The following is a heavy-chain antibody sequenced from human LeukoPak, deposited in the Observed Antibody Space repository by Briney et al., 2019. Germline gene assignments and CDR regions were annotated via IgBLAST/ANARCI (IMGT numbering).Heavy chain of an antibody. CDR3: AKDSGYN. Sequence: GGSLRLSCAASGFTFDDYAMHWVRQAPGKGLEWVSGISWNSGSIGYADSVKGRFTIFRDNAKNSLYLQMNSLRAEDTALYYCAKDSGYNWGQGTLVTVSS. D-gene: IGHD2-2*02. J-gene: IGHJ4*02. V-gene: IGHV3-9*01. CDR2: ISWNSGSI. CDR1: GFTFDDYA.